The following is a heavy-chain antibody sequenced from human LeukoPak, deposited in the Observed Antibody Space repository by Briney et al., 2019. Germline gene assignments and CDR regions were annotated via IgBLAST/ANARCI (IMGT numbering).Heavy chain of an antibody. J-gene: IGHJ4*02. CDR1: GFIFTKYW. CDR3: ARELGAGGDY. CDR2: VNSDGSAT. Sequence: GGSLRLSCAASGFIFTKYWMHWVRQAPGKGLVWVSHVNSDGSATSYADSVKGRFTISRDNAKNTLYLQMNSLRVEDTAVYYCARELGAGGDYWGQGTLVTVSS. V-gene: IGHV3-74*01. D-gene: IGHD1-26*01.